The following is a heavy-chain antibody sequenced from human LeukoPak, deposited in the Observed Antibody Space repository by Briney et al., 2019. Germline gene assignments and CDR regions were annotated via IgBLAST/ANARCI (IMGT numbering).Heavy chain of an antibody. CDR3: ASVTITAAGRNWFDP. D-gene: IGHD6-13*01. CDR2: INRSGST. J-gene: IGHJ5*02. Sequence: PSETLSLTCAIYGGSFSVYYWSWIRQPPGKGLEWIGEINRSGSTNYNPSLKSRVTISVDTSKNQFSLKVSSVTAADTAVYYCASVTITAAGRNWFDPWGQGTLVTVSS. V-gene: IGHV4-34*01. CDR1: GGSFSVYY.